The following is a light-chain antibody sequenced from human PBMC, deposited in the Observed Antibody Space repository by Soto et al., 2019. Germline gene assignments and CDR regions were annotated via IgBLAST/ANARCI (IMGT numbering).Light chain of an antibody. V-gene: IGLV2-14*01. CDR2: EVT. Sequence: QSALTQPASVSGSPGQSITISCTGTSSDVGGHNYVSWYQQHPDKAPKLMIYEVTNRTSGVSNRFSGSKSGNTASLTISGPQAEEEADYYCSSYTSRSTLGVFGTGTKLTVL. J-gene: IGLJ1*01. CDR1: SSDVGGHNY. CDR3: SSYTSRSTLGV.